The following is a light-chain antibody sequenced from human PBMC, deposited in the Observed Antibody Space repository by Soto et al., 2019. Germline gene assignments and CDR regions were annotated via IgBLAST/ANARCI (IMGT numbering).Light chain of an antibody. CDR2: EAS. V-gene: IGKV1-5*03. Sequence: DIQMTQSPSTLSASVGDRVTITCRASQSISSWLAWYQQKPGKAPKLLIYEASSSEIGVPPRFSCSGFGTEFTLTISSLQPYDFATYYCQHYKESSTFGQGTRLEIK. CDR1: QSISSW. CDR3: QHYKESST. J-gene: IGKJ1*01.